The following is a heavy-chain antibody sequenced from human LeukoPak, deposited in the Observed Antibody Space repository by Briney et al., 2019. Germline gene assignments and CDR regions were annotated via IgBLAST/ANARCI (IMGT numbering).Heavy chain of an antibody. J-gene: IGHJ3*02. CDR3: ARGPYYCDSVGHPDI. CDR2: IDTYGGDT. Sequence: PGGSLRLSCAASGSSFINYWMHWVRQSPGKRLVCVSYIDTYGGDTNYADSVKGRFTISRDNAKNTLYLQMNSLTVDDTAVYFCARGPYYCDSVGHPDIWGHGTMVTVSS. V-gene: IGHV3-74*01. D-gene: IGHD3-22*01. CDR1: GSSFINYW.